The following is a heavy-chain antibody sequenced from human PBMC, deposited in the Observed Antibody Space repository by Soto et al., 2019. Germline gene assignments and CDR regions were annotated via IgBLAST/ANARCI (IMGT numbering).Heavy chain of an antibody. CDR3: ATIGHPGGVNAFEYFQH. J-gene: IGHJ1*01. V-gene: IGHV1-24*01. CDR1: GYTLTELS. CDR2: FEPEDGET. Sequence: ASVKVSCKVSGYTLTELSMHWVRPAPVKGLEWMVGFEPEDGETIYAQKFQGRVTMTEDTSTDTAYMELSSLRSEDTAVYYCATIGHPGGVNAFEYFQHWGQGTLVTVS. D-gene: IGHD2-8*01.